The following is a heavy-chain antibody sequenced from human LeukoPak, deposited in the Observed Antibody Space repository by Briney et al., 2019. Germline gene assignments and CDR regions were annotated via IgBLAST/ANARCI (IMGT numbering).Heavy chain of an antibody. Sequence: GRSLRLSCAASGFTFSSYGMHWVRQAPGKGLEWVAVISYDGSDTYYAASVKGRFTISRDNSKNTLYLQMNSLRADDTAVYYCARDRYSYGHYFDYWGQGTLVTVSS. V-gene: IGHV3-30*03. J-gene: IGHJ4*02. CDR2: ISYDGSDT. D-gene: IGHD5-18*01. CDR1: GFTFSSYG. CDR3: ARDRYSYGHYFDY.